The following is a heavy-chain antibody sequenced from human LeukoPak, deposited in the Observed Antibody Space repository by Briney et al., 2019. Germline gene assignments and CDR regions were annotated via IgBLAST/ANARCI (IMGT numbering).Heavy chain of an antibody. CDR2: INHSGST. CDR3: ARGPDTAMANYYYCMVV. D-gene: IGHD5-18*01. V-gene: IGHV4-34*01. CDR1: GFTFSSYG. J-gene: IGHJ6*03. Sequence: GSLRLSCAASGFTFSSYGMHWVRQAPGKGWEWIGEINHSGSTNYNPSLRSRVTISVDTSKHQFSLNLRSATGADTAGYYCARGPDTAMANYYYCMVVWGEGTTVTVSS.